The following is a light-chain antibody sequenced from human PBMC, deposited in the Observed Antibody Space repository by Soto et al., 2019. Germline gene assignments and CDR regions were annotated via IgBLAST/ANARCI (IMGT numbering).Light chain of an antibody. CDR3: HRHETYPLA. V-gene: IGKV1-5*03. J-gene: IGKJ4*01. CDR1: RDIGTW. CDR2: RAS. Sequence: TPMTQSPSALSASVGDSVSITCRATRDIGTWSAWFQQKPGRAPNLLIYRASTLARGVPSRFSGSGSGTEFTLTISRLQPDDFATYYCHRHETYPLAFGGGTKVDI.